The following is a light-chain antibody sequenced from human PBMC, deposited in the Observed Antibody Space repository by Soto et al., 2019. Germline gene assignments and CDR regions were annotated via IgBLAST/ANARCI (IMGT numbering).Light chain of an antibody. CDR3: QQYNSYPWT. Sequence: DIQMTQSPSTLSASVGDRVTITCRASQSISSWLAWYQQIPGKAPKLLIYKASSLESGVPSRVRGSGSGTEFTLTISSLQPDDCATYYCQQYNSYPWTFGQGTKVQIK. V-gene: IGKV1-5*03. CDR2: KAS. J-gene: IGKJ1*01. CDR1: QSISSW.